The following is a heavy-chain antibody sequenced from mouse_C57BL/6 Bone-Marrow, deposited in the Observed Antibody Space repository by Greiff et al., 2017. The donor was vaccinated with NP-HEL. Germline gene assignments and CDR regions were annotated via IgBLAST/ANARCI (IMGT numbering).Heavy chain of an antibody. D-gene: IGHD2-2*01. V-gene: IGHV3-6*01. Sequence: EVQRVESGPGLVKPSQSLSLTCSVTGYSITSGYYWNWIRQFPGNKLEWMGYISYDGSNNYNPSLKNRISITRDTSKNQFFLKLNSVTTEDTATYYCARAHGYPYAMDYWGQGTSVTVSS. CDR2: ISYDGSN. CDR1: GYSITSGYY. CDR3: ARAHGYPYAMDY. J-gene: IGHJ4*01.